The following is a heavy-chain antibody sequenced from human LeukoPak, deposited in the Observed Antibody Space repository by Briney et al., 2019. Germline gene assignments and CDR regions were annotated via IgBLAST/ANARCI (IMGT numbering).Heavy chain of an antibody. CDR1: GYTFSSFG. V-gene: IGHV1-18*01. J-gene: IGHJ6*03. CDR2: ISAYNGNT. Sequence: GASVKVSCRASGYTFSSFGISWVRQAPGQGLEWLGWISAYNGNTNYAQKVQDRVTLTTDTSTRTVYMELRSLRSDDTAVYYCARAWKLRGDPHYMDVWGKGTTVTVSS. CDR3: ARAWKLRGDPHYMDV. D-gene: IGHD3-10*01.